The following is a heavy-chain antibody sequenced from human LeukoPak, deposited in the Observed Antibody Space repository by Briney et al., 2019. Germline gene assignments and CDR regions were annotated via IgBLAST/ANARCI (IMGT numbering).Heavy chain of an antibody. V-gene: IGHV3-30*02. Sequence: GGSLRLSCAASGFTFSSYGMHWVRQAPGKGLEWVAFIRYDGSNKYYADSVKGRFTISRDNSKNTLYLQMNSLRAEDTAVYYCSYDFWSLNWFDPWGQGTLVTVSS. CDR2: IRYDGSNK. CDR3: SYDFWSLNWFDP. D-gene: IGHD3-3*01. J-gene: IGHJ5*02. CDR1: GFTFSSYG.